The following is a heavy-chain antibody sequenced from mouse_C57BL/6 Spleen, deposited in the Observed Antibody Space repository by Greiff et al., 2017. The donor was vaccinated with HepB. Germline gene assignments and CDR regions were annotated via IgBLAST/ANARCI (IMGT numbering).Heavy chain of an antibody. CDR1: GYTFTSYG. Sequence: VMLVESGAELARPGASVKLSCKASGYTFTSYGISWVKQRTGQGLEWIGEIYPRSGNTYYNEKFKGKATLTADKSSSTAYMERRSLTSEGSAVYFCARSKGFMDYWGQGTSVTVSS. J-gene: IGHJ4*01. CDR2: IYPRSGNT. V-gene: IGHV1-81*01. CDR3: ARSKGFMDY.